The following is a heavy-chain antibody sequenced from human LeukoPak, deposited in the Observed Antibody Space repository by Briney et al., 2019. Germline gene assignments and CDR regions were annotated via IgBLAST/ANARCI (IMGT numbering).Heavy chain of an antibody. CDR3: ARASEAGTTGY. V-gene: IGHV3-21*01. D-gene: IGHD1-1*01. CDR2: ISSSSSYI. CDR1: GCTFSSYS. Sequence: PGGSLRLSCAASGCTFSSYSMNWVRQAPGKGLEWGSSISSSSSYIYYADSVKGRFTISRDNAKNSLYLQMNSLRAEDTAVYYCARASEAGTTGYWGQGTLVTVSS. J-gene: IGHJ4*02.